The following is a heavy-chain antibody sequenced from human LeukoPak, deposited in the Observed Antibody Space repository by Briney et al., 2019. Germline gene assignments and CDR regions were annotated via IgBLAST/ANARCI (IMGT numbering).Heavy chain of an antibody. Sequence: SETLSLTCTVSDGSISSYYWSWIRQPPGKGLEWIGYICYSGSTNYNPSLKSRVTISVDTSKNQFSLKLSSVTAADTAVYYCARDVLLWFGELGFDYWGQGTLVTVSS. CDR2: ICYSGST. D-gene: IGHD3-10*01. CDR3: ARDVLLWFGELGFDY. V-gene: IGHV4-59*12. CDR1: DGSISSYY. J-gene: IGHJ4*02.